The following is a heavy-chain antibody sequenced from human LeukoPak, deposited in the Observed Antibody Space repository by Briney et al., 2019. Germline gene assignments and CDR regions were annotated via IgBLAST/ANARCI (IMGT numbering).Heavy chain of an antibody. V-gene: IGHV3-30*04. D-gene: IGHD6-13*01. J-gene: IGHJ4*02. CDR3: ARANSSSWHYFDY. Sequence: GGSLRLSCAASGFTFSDYTMHWVRQAPGKGLEWVAVISYDGGQKYHADSEKGRFTISRGNSKNTVSLQMNSLRAEDTAVFYCARANSSSWHYFDYWGQGTLVTVSS. CDR2: ISYDGGQK. CDR1: GFTFSDYT.